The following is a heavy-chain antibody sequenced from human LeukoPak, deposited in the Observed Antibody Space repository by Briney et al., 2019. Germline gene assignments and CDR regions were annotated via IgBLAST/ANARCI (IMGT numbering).Heavy chain of an antibody. CDR3: ARHTVTRPSWYFDL. V-gene: IGHV4-34*01. CDR1: GGSFSGYY. D-gene: IGHD4-17*01. CDR2: INHSGST. Sequence: SETLSLTCAVYGGSFSGYYWSWIRQPPGKGLEWIGEINHSGSTNYNPSLKSRVTISVDKSKNQFSLKLSSVTAADTAVYYCARHTVTRPSWYFDLWGRGTLVTVSS. J-gene: IGHJ2*01.